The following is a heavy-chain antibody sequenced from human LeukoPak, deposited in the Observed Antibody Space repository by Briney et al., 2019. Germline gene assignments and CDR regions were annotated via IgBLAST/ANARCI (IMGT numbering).Heavy chain of an antibody. J-gene: IGHJ4*02. CDR3: ARQYSSAYYYFDY. CDR1: GGSLSSYY. CDR2: VFYTGST. V-gene: IGHV4-59*08. Sequence: SETLSLTCTVSGGSLSSYYWSWIRQPPGKGLEWIGYVFYTGSTDYNPSLKSRVTISVDTSKNQFSLKLSSVTAADTAMYYCARQYSSAYYYFDYWGQGTLGTVST. D-gene: IGHD6-19*01.